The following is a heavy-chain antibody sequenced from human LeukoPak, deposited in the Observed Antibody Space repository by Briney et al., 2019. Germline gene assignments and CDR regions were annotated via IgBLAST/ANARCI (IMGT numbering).Heavy chain of an antibody. CDR2: IIPIFGIA. CDR3: ARDLSSSSNFDY. D-gene: IGHD6-6*01. Sequence: ASVKVSCKASGGTFSSYAISWVRQAPGQGLEWMGRIIPIFGIANYAQKFQGRVTITADKSTSTAYMELSSLRSEDTAVYYCARDLSSSSNFDYWGQRTLVTVSS. J-gene: IGHJ4*02. V-gene: IGHV1-69*04. CDR1: GGTFSSYA.